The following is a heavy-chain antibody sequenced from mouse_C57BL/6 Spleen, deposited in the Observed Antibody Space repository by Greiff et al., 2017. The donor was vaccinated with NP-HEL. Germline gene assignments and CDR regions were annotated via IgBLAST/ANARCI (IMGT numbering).Heavy chain of an antibody. CDR3: PTTVVASNYFDY. J-gene: IGHJ2*01. Sequence: VQLQQSGAELVRPGASVTLSCKASGYTFTDYEMHWVKQTPVHGLEWIGAIDPETGGTAYNQKFKGKAILTADKSSSTAYMELRSLTSEDSAFYYCPTTVVASNYFDYWGQGTTLTVSS. CDR1: GYTFTDYE. V-gene: IGHV1-15*01. D-gene: IGHD1-1*01. CDR2: IDPETGGT.